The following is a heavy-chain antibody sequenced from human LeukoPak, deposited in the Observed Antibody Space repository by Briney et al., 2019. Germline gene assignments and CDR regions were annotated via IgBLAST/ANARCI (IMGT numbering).Heavy chain of an antibody. Sequence: SQTLSLTCTVSGGSISSGGYYWSWIRQPPGKGLEWIGYIYYSGSTNYNPSLKSRVTISVDTSKNQFSLKLSSVTAADTAVYYCARWDTDWFDPWGQGTPVTVSS. CDR2: IYYSGST. CDR1: GGSISSGGYY. J-gene: IGHJ5*02. V-gene: IGHV4-61*08. D-gene: IGHD1-26*01. CDR3: ARWDTDWFDP.